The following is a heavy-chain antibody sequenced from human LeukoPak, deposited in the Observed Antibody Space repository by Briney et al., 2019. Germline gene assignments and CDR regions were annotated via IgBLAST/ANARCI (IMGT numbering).Heavy chain of an antibody. V-gene: IGHV3-30*03. Sequence: GRPLRLPFEASGFTFSSYRMHGVRQAPGKGLEWVAVISHDGSNKYHGDSVKCRFTISRDNSKNTLYLQMNSLRAEDTAVYYCARGPYYYDNSGYYSDNAFDIWGQGTMVTVSS. CDR2: ISHDGSNK. CDR1: GFTFSSYR. D-gene: IGHD3-22*01. CDR3: ARGPYYYDNSGYYSDNAFDI. J-gene: IGHJ3*02.